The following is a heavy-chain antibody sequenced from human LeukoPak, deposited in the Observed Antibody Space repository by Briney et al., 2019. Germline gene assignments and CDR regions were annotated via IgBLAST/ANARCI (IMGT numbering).Heavy chain of an antibody. V-gene: IGHV3-21*01. CDR1: GFTFSSYS. CDR3: ARARPVQGYCSSTSCYNIPPDAFDI. Sequence: GGSLRLSCAASGFTFSSYSMNWVRQAPGKGLEWVSSISSGSSYIYYADSVKGRFTISRDNAKNSLYLQMNSLRAEDTAVYYCARARPVQGYCSSTSCYNIPPDAFDIWGQGTMVTVSS. D-gene: IGHD2-2*01. J-gene: IGHJ3*02. CDR2: ISSGSSYI.